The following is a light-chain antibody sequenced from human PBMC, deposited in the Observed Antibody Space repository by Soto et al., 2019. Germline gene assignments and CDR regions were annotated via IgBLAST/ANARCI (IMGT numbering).Light chain of an antibody. CDR2: GAS. CDR1: ESVTSD. J-gene: IGKJ1*01. Sequence: EIVMTQSPATLSVSPGERATLSCRASESVTSDLAWYQQKPGQAPGLLIYGASTRATGIPARFSGSGYGTDFTLTISSLQSEDFAVYYCQQYDNWPWTFGQGTKVEIQ. V-gene: IGKV3-15*01. CDR3: QQYDNWPWT.